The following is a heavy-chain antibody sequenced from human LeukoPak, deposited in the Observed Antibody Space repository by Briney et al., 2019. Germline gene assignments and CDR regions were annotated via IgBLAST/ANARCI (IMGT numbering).Heavy chain of an antibody. CDR1: GYTFTSYG. V-gene: IGHV1-18*01. CDR2: ISTYNGNT. J-gene: IGHJ4*02. CDR3: ARDRGGGSYLSKPYYFDY. Sequence: GASVKVSCKASGYTFTSYGISWVRQAPGQELEWMGWISTYNGNTNYAQKLQGRVTMTTDTSTSTAYTERRSLRSDDTAVYYCARDRGGGSYLSKPYYFDYWGQGTLVTVSS. D-gene: IGHD1-26*01.